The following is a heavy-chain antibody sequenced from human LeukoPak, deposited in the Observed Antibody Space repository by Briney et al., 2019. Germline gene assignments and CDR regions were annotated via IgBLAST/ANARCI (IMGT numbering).Heavy chain of an antibody. CDR3: ARVDSSSSQLGY. Sequence: PSETLSLTCTVSGGSISSYYWSWIRQPPGKGLEWIGYIYYSGSTNYNPSLKSQVTISVDTSKNQFSLKLSSVTAADTAVYYCARVDSSSSQLGYWGQGTLVTVSS. V-gene: IGHV4-59*01. CDR2: IYYSGST. J-gene: IGHJ4*02. D-gene: IGHD6-13*01. CDR1: GGSISSYY.